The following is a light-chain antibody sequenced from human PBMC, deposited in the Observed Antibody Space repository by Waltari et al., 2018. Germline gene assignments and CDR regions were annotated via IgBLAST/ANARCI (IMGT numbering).Light chain of an antibody. V-gene: IGLV2-23*01. Sequence: QSALTQPASVSGSPGQSITISCTGTSSEVGTYHLVSWYQQHPGKAPKLMIYEGTKRPSGCSNRFSVSKSGNTASLTISGLQAEDEAHYYCCSYAGGRPHVVFGGGTQLTVL. CDR1: SSEVGTYHL. CDR2: EGT. J-gene: IGLJ2*01. CDR3: CSYAGGRPHVV.